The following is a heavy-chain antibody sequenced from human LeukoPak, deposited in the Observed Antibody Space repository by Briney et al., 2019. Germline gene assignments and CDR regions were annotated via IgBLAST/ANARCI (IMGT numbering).Heavy chain of an antibody. V-gene: IGHV3-21*01. CDR1: GFTFSSYS. CDR2: VTSSSNHI. J-gene: IGHJ3*02. Sequence: PGGSLRLSCVASGFTFSSYSINWARQAPGKGLEWVSSVTSSSNHIYYADPVKGRFTISKDNAKNSLYLQMNGLRADDTALYYCVTRVTAVSYDASDMWGQATLVTVSS. D-gene: IGHD2-21*02. CDR3: VTRVTAVSYDASDM.